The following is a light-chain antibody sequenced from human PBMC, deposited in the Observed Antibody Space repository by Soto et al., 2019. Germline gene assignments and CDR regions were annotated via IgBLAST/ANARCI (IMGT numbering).Light chain of an antibody. CDR2: VGTGGNVG. J-gene: IGLJ2*01. CDR3: GADHGTGSNFVSV. V-gene: IGLV9-49*01. CDR1: SDYSSYK. Sequence: QLVLTQPPSASASLGASVTLTCTLSSDYSSYKVDWYQQRPGKGPRFVMRVGTGGNVGSKGDGIPDRFSVLGSGLSRYLTIKSIQEEDESDYHCGADHGTGSNFVSVFGGGTKLTVL.